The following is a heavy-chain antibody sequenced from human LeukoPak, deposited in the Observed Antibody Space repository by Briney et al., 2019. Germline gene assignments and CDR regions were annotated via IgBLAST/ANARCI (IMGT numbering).Heavy chain of an antibody. V-gene: IGHV1-18*01. CDR1: GYTFTSYG. D-gene: IGHD3-16*01. CDR2: ISAYNGNT. Sequence: ASVKVSCRASGYTFTSYGISWVRQAPGQGLEWMGWISAYNGNTNYAQKLQGRVTMTTDTSTSTAYMELRSLRSDDTAVYYCAREDNGGAADDGFDVWGHGTVVTVSS. CDR3: AREDNGGAADDGFDV. J-gene: IGHJ3*01.